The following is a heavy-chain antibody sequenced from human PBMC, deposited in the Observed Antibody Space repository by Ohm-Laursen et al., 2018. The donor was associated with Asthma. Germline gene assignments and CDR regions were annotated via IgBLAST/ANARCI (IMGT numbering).Heavy chain of an antibody. V-gene: IGHV3-23*01. D-gene: IGHD3-22*01. CDR1: GFDFTTYG. CDR3: ARERVTYDSSGYWSHFDS. Sequence: SLRLSCSASGFDFTTYGMSWVRQAPGKGLEWVSALGATGGNPQYADSVKGRFTVSRDNSKNTLYLQMNSLRADDTALYYCARERVTYDSSGYWSHFDSWGQGTLVTVSS. J-gene: IGHJ4*02. CDR2: LGATGGNP.